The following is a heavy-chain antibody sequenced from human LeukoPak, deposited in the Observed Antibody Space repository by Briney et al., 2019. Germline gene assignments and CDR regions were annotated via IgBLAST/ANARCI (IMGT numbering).Heavy chain of an antibody. CDR2: IIPIFGTA. CDR3: ARHSEGWFDP. D-gene: IGHD6-13*01. V-gene: IGHV1-69*05. Sequence: SVKVPCKASGYTFTSYAMHWVRQAPGQRLEWMGGIIPIFGTANYAQKFQGRVTITTDESTSTAYMELSSLRSEDTAVYYCARHSEGWFDPWGQGTLVTVSS. J-gene: IGHJ5*02. CDR1: GYTFTSYA.